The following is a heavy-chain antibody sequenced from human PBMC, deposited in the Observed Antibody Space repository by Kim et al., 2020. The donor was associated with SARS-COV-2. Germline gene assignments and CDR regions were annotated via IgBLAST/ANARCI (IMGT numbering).Heavy chain of an antibody. J-gene: IGHJ6*02. V-gene: IGHV3-21*01. CDR3: ARDRGHSYGMDA. Sequence: IHDADSVKGRFTISRDSARNSLSLQMHSLRVEDTAVYYCARDRGHSYGMDAWGQGTTVIVSS. CDR2: I. D-gene: IGHD3-10*01.